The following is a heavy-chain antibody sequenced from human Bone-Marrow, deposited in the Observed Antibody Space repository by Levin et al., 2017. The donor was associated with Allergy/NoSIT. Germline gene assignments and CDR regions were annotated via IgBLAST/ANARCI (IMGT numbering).Heavy chain of an antibody. V-gene: IGHV3-7*01. CDR1: GFNFDKYW. Sequence: GGSLRLSCGASGFNFDKYWMTWVRQAPGKGLQWVANIKEDGTAKYYDDSMRGRFTVARDNAKNSLSLQMDYLRGDDTAVYYCVRGGQAGAGDYWGQGTLVIVAS. J-gene: IGHJ4*02. D-gene: IGHD3-10*01. CDR2: IKEDGTAK. CDR3: VRGGQAGAGDY.